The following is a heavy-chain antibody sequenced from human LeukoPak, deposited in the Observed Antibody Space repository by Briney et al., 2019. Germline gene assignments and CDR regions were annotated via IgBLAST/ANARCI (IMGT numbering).Heavy chain of an antibody. D-gene: IGHD3-22*01. CDR2: IKQDGSEK. Sequence: PGGSLRLSCAASGFTFSSYWMSWVRQAPGKGLEWVANIKQDGSEKYYVDSVKGRFPISRDNAKNLLYLQMNSLRAEDTAVYYCARDGRWINYYDGSSPLWGQGTLVTVSS. J-gene: IGHJ4*02. CDR3: ARDGRWINYYDGSSPL. V-gene: IGHV3-7*01. CDR1: GFTFSSYW.